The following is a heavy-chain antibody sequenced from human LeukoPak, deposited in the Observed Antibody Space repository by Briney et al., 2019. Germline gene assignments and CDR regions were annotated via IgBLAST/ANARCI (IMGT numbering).Heavy chain of an antibody. D-gene: IGHD3-22*01. CDR3: ANGGYYYDSSGYYGLPAPDY. Sequence: GVSVKVSCKASGGTFSSYAISWVRQAPGQGLEWMGGIIPIFGTANYAQKFQGRVTITADESTSTAYMELSSLRSEDTAVYYCANGGYYYDSSGYYGLPAPDYWGQGTLVTVSS. J-gene: IGHJ4*02. V-gene: IGHV1-69*13. CDR2: IIPIFGTA. CDR1: GGTFSSYA.